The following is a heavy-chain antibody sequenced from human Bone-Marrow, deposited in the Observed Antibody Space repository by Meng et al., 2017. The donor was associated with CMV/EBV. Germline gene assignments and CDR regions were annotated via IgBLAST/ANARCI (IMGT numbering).Heavy chain of an antibody. V-gene: IGHV4-39*01. CDR1: GGSISSSSYY. D-gene: IGHD3-3*01. CDR2: IYYSGST. J-gene: IGHJ4*02. Sequence: GSLRLSCTVSGGSISSSSYYWGWIRQPPGKGLEWIGSIYYSGSTYYNPSLKSRVTISVDTSKNQFSLKLSSVTAADTAVYYCARCGPPYYDFWSGYPYYFDYWGQGPLVTGSS. CDR3: ARCGPPYYDFWSGYPYYFDY.